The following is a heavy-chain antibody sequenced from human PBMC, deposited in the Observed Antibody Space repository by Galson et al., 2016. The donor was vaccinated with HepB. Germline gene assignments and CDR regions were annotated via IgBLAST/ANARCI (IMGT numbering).Heavy chain of an antibody. J-gene: IGHJ5*02. CDR3: TTLGGDYGETWFDP. CDR1: GFTFANAW. D-gene: IGHD4-17*01. V-gene: IGHV3-15*01. Sequence: SLRLSCAASGFTFANAWMSWVRQAPGKGLEWVGHIKSTTDGATTDYAAPVKARFTISRDDSKNTLYLQMNSLKTEDTAVYYCTTLGGDYGETWFDPWGQGTLVTVSS. CDR2: IKSTTDGATT.